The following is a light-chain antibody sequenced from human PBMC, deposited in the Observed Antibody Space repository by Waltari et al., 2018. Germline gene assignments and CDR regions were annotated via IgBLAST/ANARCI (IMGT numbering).Light chain of an antibody. CDR2: AAS. CDR1: HGITNS. Sequence: DIQMSQSPSSLSASVGDRVTLTCRASHGITNSLAWYQQKPGKAPKLLVYAASILESGVPSRFSGSGSGTDYTLTISSLQPEDFATYYCQQYNSIPRTFGQGTKVEIK. CDR3: QQYNSIPRT. V-gene: IGKV1-NL1*01. J-gene: IGKJ1*01.